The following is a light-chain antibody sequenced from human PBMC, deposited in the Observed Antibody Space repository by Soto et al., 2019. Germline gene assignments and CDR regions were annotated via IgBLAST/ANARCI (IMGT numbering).Light chain of an antibody. Sequence: EIVLTQSPGTLSLSPWERATLSCRASQSVSSSYLAWYQHKPGQAPRLLIYGASSRATGIPDRFSGSGSGTDFTLTISRLEPEDFAVYYCQQYGSSPYTFGQGTKLEIK. CDR2: GAS. V-gene: IGKV3-20*01. CDR1: QSVSSSY. J-gene: IGKJ2*01. CDR3: QQYGSSPYT.